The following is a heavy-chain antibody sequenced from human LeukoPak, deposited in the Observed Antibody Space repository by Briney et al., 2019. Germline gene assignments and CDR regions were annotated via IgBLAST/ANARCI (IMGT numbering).Heavy chain of an antibody. V-gene: IGHV3-21*01. D-gene: IGHD2-21*01. CDR1: GFTFSSYS. CDR2: ITSSSTFI. Sequence: GGSLRLSCAASGFTFSSYSMNWLRQAPGKGLEWVSSITSSSTFINYADSVKGRFTISRDNAKNSVLLQMNSLRVEDTAVYYCARYTTGDNWFDPWGQGTLVTVSS. J-gene: IGHJ5*02. CDR3: ARYTTGDNWFDP.